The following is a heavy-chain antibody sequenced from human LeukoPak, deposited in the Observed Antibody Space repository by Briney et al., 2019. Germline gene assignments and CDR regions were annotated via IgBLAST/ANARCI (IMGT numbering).Heavy chain of an antibody. J-gene: IGHJ4*02. CDR3: AEGYGYFDY. CDR1: GLTFSTYS. Sequence: GGSLRLSCAASGLTFSTYSMNWVRQDPGKGLEWVSSISSSSHYIYYADSVKGRFTISRDNAKNSLYLQMNSLRAEDTALYYCAEGYGYFDYWGQGTLVTVSS. CDR2: ISSSSHYI. D-gene: IGHD2-15*01. V-gene: IGHV3-21*01.